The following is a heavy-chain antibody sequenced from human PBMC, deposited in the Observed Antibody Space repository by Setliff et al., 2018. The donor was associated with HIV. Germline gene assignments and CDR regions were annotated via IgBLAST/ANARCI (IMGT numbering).Heavy chain of an antibody. Sequence: SETLSLTCTVSGVSISNYYWSWIRQPPGKGLEWIGYIYHSGTTNYNPSLKGRVTISADMSKNQFSLKLSSVTAADTAVYYCARDSGSYSFDPWGQGTLVTVSS. CDR2: IYHSGTT. CDR1: GVSISNYY. J-gene: IGHJ5*02. CDR3: ARDSGSYSFDP. V-gene: IGHV4-59*01. D-gene: IGHD1-26*01.